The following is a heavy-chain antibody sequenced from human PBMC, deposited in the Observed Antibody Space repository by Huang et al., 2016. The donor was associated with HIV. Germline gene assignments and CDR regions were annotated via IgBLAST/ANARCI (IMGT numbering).Heavy chain of an antibody. CDR2: ISGNSGSR. V-gene: IGHV3-9*01. CDR3: AKDVGSGYDLGYYYGMDV. CDR1: GFIFDDYA. Sequence: EVQLVESGGGLVQPGRSLRLSCAASGFIFDDYAMHWVRQAPGKGLEWGSSISGNSGSRGYADSVKGRFTIARDNAKNSLYLQMNSLRAEDTALYYCAKDVGSGYDLGYYYGMDVWGQGTTVTVSS. J-gene: IGHJ6*02. D-gene: IGHD5-12*01.